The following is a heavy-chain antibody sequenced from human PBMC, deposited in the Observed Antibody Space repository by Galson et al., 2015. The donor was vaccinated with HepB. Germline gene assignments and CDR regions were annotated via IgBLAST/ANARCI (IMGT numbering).Heavy chain of an antibody. Sequence: SLRLSCAASGFTFSSYAMSWVRQAPGKGLECVSAISGSGGSTYYADSVKGRFTISRDNSKNTLYLQMNSLRAEDTAVYYCVKDLGIGDACNDAGGIWGQGTMVTVSS. CDR3: VKDLGIGDACNDAGGI. CDR1: GFTFSSYA. D-gene: IGHD3-16*01. J-gene: IGHJ3*02. V-gene: IGHV3-23*01. CDR2: ISGSGGST.